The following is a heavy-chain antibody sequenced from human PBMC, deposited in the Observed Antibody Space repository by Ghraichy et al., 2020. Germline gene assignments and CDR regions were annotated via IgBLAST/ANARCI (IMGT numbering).Heavy chain of an antibody. CDR3: ARALVVAALDY. V-gene: IGHV3-33*01. J-gene: IGHJ4*02. Sequence: GGSLRLSCAASGFTFSSYGMHWVRQAPGKGLEWVAVIWYDGSNKYYADSVKGRFTISRDNSKNTLYLQMNSLRAEDTAVYYCARALVVAALDYWGQGTLVTVSS. CDR1: GFTFSSYG. CDR2: IWYDGSNK. D-gene: IGHD2-15*01.